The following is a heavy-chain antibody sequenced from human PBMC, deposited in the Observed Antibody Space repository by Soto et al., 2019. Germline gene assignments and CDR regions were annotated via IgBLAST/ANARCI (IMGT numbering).Heavy chain of an antibody. CDR2: ISAYNGNT. Sequence: QVQLVQSGAEVKKPGASVKVSCKASGYTFTSYDISSVRQAPGQGLEWMGWISAYNGNTNYTQMLQGRVTMTTDTTTRTAYTELRSLRSDATAVYYCARESASGSRGFDYWGQGTLVTVSS. J-gene: IGHJ4*02. D-gene: IGHD3-10*01. CDR3: ARESASGSRGFDY. CDR1: GYTFTSYD. V-gene: IGHV1-18*01.